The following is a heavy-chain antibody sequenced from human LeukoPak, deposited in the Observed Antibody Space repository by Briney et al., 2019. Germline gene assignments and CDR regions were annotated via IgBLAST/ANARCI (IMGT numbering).Heavy chain of an antibody. CDR3: ARTYYDILTGYAAWYFDY. Sequence: GASVKVSCKASGYTFTSYGISWVRQAPGQGLEWMGGIIPIFGTANYAQKFQGRVTITADESTSTAYMELSSLRSEDTAVYYCARTYYDILTGYAAWYFDYWGQGTLATVSS. D-gene: IGHD3-9*01. CDR2: IIPIFGTA. V-gene: IGHV1-69*13. J-gene: IGHJ4*02. CDR1: GYTFTSYG.